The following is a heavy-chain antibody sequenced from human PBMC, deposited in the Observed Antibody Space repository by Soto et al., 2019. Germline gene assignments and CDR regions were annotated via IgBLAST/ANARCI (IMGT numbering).Heavy chain of an antibody. D-gene: IGHD4-17*01. Sequence: EVQLLESGGGLVQPGGSLRLSCAASGFTFSSYAMSWVRQAPGKGLEWVSAISGSGGSIYYADSVKGRFTISRDNSKNTLYLQMNSLRAEDTAVYYCAKDLLGGTVTHLDYWGQGTLVTVSS. CDR3: AKDLLGGTVTHLDY. J-gene: IGHJ4*02. CDR1: GFTFSSYA. V-gene: IGHV3-23*01. CDR2: ISGSGGSI.